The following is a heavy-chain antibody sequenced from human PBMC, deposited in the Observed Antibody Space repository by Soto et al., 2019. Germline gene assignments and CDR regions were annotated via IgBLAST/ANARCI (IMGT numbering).Heavy chain of an antibody. CDR1: GGSISSYY. Sequence: QVQLQESGPGLVKPSETLSLTCTVSGGSISSYYWSWIRQPTGKGLEWIGYIYYSGSTKYNPSLKSRVTISVDTSKNQFSLKLSSVTAADTAVYYCARHVGYYSQGEWFDPWGQGTLVTVSS. J-gene: IGHJ5*02. CDR2: IYYSGST. D-gene: IGHD2-15*01. CDR3: ARHVGYYSQGEWFDP. V-gene: IGHV4-59*08.